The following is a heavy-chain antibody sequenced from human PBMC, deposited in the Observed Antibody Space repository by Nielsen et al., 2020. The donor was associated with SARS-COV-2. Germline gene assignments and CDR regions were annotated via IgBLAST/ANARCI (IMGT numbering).Heavy chain of an antibody. Sequence: SETLSLTCTVYGGSFSGYYWSWIRQPPGKGLQWIGEINHSGSTNYNPSLKSRVTISVDKSKNQFSLKLSSVTAADTAVYYCARENYDFWSGRQNYGMDVWGQGTTVTVSS. D-gene: IGHD3-3*01. J-gene: IGHJ6*02. V-gene: IGHV4-34*01. CDR3: ARENYDFWSGRQNYGMDV. CDR2: INHSGST. CDR1: GGSFSGYY.